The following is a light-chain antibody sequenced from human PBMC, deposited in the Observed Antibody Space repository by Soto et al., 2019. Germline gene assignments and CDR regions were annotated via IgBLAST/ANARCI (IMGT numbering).Light chain of an antibody. CDR3: QQAGSFPLT. V-gene: IGKV1D-12*01. Sequence: DLQMTQSPSSVSASIGDRVTITCRASQDISRWLAWYQQKPGKAPNLLIYTASTLQSGVPSRFSGSGSGTDFTLTISSLQPEDFATYYCQQAGSFPLTYGGGTKVEIK. CDR1: QDISRW. J-gene: IGKJ4*01. CDR2: TAS.